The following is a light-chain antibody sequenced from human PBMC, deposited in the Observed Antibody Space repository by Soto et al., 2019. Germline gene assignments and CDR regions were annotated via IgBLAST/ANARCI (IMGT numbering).Light chain of an antibody. J-gene: IGKJ4*01. V-gene: IGKV3-15*01. CDR1: QSVGRN. CDR2: GAS. Sequence: EIVMTQSPATLSVSPGERATLSCRASQSVGRNLAWYQQKPGQAPRLLIYGASTRATGIPARFSGSGSGTEFTLTISRLQSEAFAIYSCQQYNHWPPLTFGGGTKVEIK. CDR3: QQYNHWPPLT.